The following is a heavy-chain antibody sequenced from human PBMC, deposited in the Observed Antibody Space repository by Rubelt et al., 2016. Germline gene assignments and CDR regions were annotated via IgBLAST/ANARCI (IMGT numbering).Heavy chain of an antibody. CDR3: ARLRGGTDY. V-gene: IGHV4-59*08. CDR2: IYYTGTT. CDR1: RDSISSYY. J-gene: IGHJ4*02. Sequence: VHLQESGPGLVRPSETLSLTCTVSRDSISSYYWSWIRQPPGKGLEWTGYIYYTGTTNYNPSLKSRVTISVNPSKNHFSLKRTSVTAADTAGYYCARLRGGTDYWGQGTLVTVSS. D-gene: IGHD3-10*01.